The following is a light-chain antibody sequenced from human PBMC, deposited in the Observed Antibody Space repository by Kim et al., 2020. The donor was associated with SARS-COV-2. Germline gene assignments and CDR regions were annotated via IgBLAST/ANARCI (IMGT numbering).Light chain of an antibody. CDR1: QSVSSY. J-gene: IGKJ4*01. V-gene: IGKV3-11*01. CDR2: DAS. CDR3: QRSSNWVT. Sequence: EIVLTQSPATLSLSPGERATLSCRASQSVSSYLAWYKQKPGQAPRLLIYDASNRATGIPARFSGSGSGTDFTITISSREPEDVEVYYWQRSSNWVTFGEGTKVDIK.